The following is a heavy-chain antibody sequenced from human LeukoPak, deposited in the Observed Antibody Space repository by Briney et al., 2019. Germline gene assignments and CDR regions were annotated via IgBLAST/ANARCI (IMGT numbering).Heavy chain of an antibody. CDR2: INHRGST. V-gene: IGHV4-34*01. D-gene: IGHD3-3*01. CDR3: ARRNYDFWSGYDY. CDR1: GGSFSSYY. J-gene: IGHJ4*02. Sequence: SETLSLTCAVYGGSFSSYYWSWIRQSPGKGLEWIGEINHRGSTSYKPSLKSRVTISVDTSKNQFSLKLSSVTAADTAVYYCARRNYDFWSGYDYWGQGTLVTVSS.